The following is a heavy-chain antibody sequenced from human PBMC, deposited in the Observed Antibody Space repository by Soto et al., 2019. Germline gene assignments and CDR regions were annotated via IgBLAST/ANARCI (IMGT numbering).Heavy chain of an antibody. J-gene: IGHJ5*02. CDR1: GAALNSGNYY. V-gene: IGHV4-31*03. D-gene: IGHD2-21*01. Sequence: PSETLSLTCSVSGAALNSGNYYWSWIRQVPGKGLEWIGHIYVTGAVDYNPSLRDRITISQDTSERQFSLNLRLVTAADTAVYYCARLRIATNNYKWFDPWGRGTLVTVPS. CDR2: IYVTGAV. CDR3: ARLRIATNNYKWFDP.